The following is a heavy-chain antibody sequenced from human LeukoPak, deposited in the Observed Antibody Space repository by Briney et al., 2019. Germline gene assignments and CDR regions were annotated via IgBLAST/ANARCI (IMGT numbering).Heavy chain of an antibody. V-gene: IGHV1-18*01. D-gene: IGHD6-6*01. CDR1: GYTFTIYG. J-gene: IGHJ2*01. CDR3: ARDPNQYTYSSSYYWYFDL. Sequence: GASVTVSFKASGYTFTIYGISWVRQAPGQGLEWMGWISAYNGNTNYAQKLQGRVTMTTDTSTSTAYMELRSLRSDDTAVYYCARDPNQYTYSSSYYWYFDLWGRGTLVTVSS. CDR2: ISAYNGNT.